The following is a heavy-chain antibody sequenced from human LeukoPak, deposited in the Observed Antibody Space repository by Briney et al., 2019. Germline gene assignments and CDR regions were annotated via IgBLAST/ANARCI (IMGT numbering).Heavy chain of an antibody. V-gene: IGHV3-21*01. J-gene: IGHJ6*02. CDR1: GFTFSSYS. CDR3: AQNPKIAAAGSPDLYYYYYYGMDV. CDR2: ISSSSYI. Sequence: PGGSLRLSCAASGFTFSSYSMNWVRQAPGRGLEWVSSISSSSYIYYADSVKGRFTISRDNAKNSLYLQMNSLRAEDTAVYYCAQNPKIAAAGSPDLYYYYYYGMDVWGQGTTVTVSS. D-gene: IGHD6-13*01.